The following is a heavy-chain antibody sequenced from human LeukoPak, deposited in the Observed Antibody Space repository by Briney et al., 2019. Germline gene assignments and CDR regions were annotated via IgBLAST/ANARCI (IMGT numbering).Heavy chain of an antibody. CDR3: AELGITMIGGV. CDR2: ISSNSRYR. CDR1: GFTVSSNY. Sequence: GGSLRLSCAASGFTVSSNYMSWVRQAPGKGLEWVSSISSNSRYRYYADSMRGRFTISRDNAKNSLYLQMNSLRAEDTAVYYCAELGITMIGGVWGKGTTVTISS. D-gene: IGHD3-10*02. V-gene: IGHV3-21*01. J-gene: IGHJ6*04.